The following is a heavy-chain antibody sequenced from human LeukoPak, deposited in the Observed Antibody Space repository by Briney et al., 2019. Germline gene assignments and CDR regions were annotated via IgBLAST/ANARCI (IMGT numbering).Heavy chain of an antibody. V-gene: IGHV3-23*01. CDR2: ISGSGGST. CDR1: GFTFSSSA. D-gene: IGHD6-13*01. J-gene: IGHJ6*04. CDR3: AKAYSHIAAEDV. Sequence: PGGSLRLSCAASGFTFSSSAMSWVRQAPGKGLEWVSSISGSGGSTYYADSVKGRFTISRDNSKNTLYLQMNSLRAEDTAVYYCAKAYSHIAAEDVWGKGTTVTISS.